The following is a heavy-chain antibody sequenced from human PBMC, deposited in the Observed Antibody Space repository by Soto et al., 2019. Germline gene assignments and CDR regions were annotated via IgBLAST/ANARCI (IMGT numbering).Heavy chain of an antibody. J-gene: IGHJ3*02. CDR1: GFTFTSSA. CDR3: AAVTSKWVMWPAFDI. D-gene: IGHD1-26*01. CDR2: IVVGSGNT. Sequence: ASVKVSCKASGFTFTSSAVQWVRQARGQRLEWIGWIVVGSGNTNYAQKFQERVTITRDMSTSTAYMELSSLRSEDTAVYYCAAVTSKWVMWPAFDIWGQGTMVTVSS. V-gene: IGHV1-58*01.